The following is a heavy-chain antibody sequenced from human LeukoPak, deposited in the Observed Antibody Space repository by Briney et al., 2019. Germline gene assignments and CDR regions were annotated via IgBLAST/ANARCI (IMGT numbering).Heavy chain of an antibody. D-gene: IGHD3-16*02. CDR1: GGSFSGYY. CDR2: INHSGST. V-gene: IGHV4-34*01. CDR3: ARGSYDYVWGSYRLYYFDY. Sequence: SQTLSLTCAVYGGSFSGYYWSWIRQPPGKGLEWIGEINHSGSTNYNPSLKSRVTISVDTSKNQFSLKLSSVTAADTAAYYCARGSYDYVWGSYRLYYFDYWGQGTLVTVSS. J-gene: IGHJ4*02.